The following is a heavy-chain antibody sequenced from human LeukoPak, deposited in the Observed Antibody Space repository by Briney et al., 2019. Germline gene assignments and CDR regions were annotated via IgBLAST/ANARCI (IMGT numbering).Heavy chain of an antibody. D-gene: IGHD3-9*01. J-gene: IGHJ4*02. V-gene: IGHV3-33*03. Sequence: GGSLRLSCAASGFTFSRHGMHWVRQAPGKGLEWVAVIGDTGRARYYADSVKGRFTTSRDNAQKSMYLQMNSLRAEDTALYFCAKLRGTQLRYFDIDYWGQGILVTVSS. CDR1: GFTFSRHG. CDR3: AKLRGTQLRYFDIDY. CDR2: IGDTGRAR.